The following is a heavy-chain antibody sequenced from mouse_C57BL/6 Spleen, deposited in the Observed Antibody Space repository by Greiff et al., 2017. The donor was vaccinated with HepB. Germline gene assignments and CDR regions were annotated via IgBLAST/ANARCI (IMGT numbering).Heavy chain of an antibody. CDR2: ISGGGGNT. CDR3: ARQRYYDYAPDAMDY. Sequence: EVKVEESGGGLVKPGGSLKLSCAASGFTFSSYTMSWVRQTPEKRLEWVATISGGGGNTYYPDSVKGRFTISRDNAKNTLYLQMSSLRSEDTALYYCARQRYYDYAPDAMDYWGQGTSVTVSS. CDR1: GFTFSSYT. D-gene: IGHD2-4*01. J-gene: IGHJ4*01. V-gene: IGHV5-9*01.